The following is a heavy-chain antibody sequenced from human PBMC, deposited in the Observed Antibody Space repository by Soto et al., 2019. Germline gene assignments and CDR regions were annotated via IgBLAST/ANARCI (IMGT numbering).Heavy chain of an antibody. V-gene: IGHV3-21*01. Sequence: PGGSLRLSCAASGFTFRSFSMNWVRQAPGKGLEWVSTISCNSDYIYYTDALRGRFTISRDNAKNSLHLQMNSLRAEDTAVYYWTNDAARDSIARCDFDPWARGIRVT. J-gene: IGHJ5*02. CDR2: ISCNSDYI. D-gene: IGHD6-13*01. CDR1: GFTFRSFS. CDR3: TNDAARDSIARCDFDP.